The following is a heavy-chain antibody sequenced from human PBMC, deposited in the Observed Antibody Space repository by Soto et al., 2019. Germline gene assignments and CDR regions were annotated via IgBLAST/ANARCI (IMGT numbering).Heavy chain of an antibody. Sequence: EVQLLESGGGLVQPGGSLRLSCAASGFSFSKYAMIWVRQAPGKGQEWVSGITGSGSTIEYAASVKGRFTISRDNSKNTVYLQMNSLRPEDTAMYYCAKDAVSGDGLWRVADWGQGTQVTVS. V-gene: IGHV3-23*01. D-gene: IGHD2-21*02. CDR3: AKDAVSGDGLWRVAD. J-gene: IGHJ4*02. CDR1: GFSFSKYA. CDR2: ITGSGSTI.